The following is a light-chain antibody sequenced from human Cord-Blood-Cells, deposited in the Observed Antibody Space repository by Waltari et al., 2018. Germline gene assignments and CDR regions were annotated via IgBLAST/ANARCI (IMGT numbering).Light chain of an antibody. V-gene: IGLV2-23*01. CDR3: CSYAGSSTLV. Sequence: QSALTQPASVSGSPGPSIPIPSTGTHSVVGSSNLASWYQQHPGKAPKLMIYEGSKRPSGVSNRFSGSTSGNTASLTIAGLQAEDEADYYCCSYAGSSTLVFGGGTKLTVL. CDR1: HSVVGSSNL. J-gene: IGLJ2*01. CDR2: EGS.